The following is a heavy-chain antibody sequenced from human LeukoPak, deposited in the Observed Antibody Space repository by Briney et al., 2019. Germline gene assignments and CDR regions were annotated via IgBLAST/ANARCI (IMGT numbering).Heavy chain of an antibody. CDR2: ISAYNSNT. J-gene: IGHJ3*02. CDR1: GYTFTSYG. Sequence: EASVKVSCKASGYTFTSYGISLVRQAPGQGLEWMGWISAYNSNTNYAQKLQGRVTMTTDTSTSTAYMELRSLRSDDTAVYYCARGDGRNWGYRDHAFDIWGQGTMVTVSS. CDR3: ARGDGRNWGYRDHAFDI. V-gene: IGHV1-18*01. D-gene: IGHD7-27*01.